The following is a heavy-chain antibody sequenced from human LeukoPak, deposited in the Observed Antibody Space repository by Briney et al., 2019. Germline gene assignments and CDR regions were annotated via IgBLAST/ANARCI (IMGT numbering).Heavy chain of an antibody. J-gene: IGHJ4*02. Sequence: SETLSLTCTVSRGSISSGYYYWAWIRQPPGKGLEWIGNIYYSGRTYYSPSLKSRLTITVDTSKTQVSLRLSSVTAADSAVYYCARQRTAGGSYDYWGQGTLVTVSS. CDR1: RGSISSGYYY. CDR2: IYYSGRT. V-gene: IGHV4-39*01. CDR3: ARQRTAGGSYDY. D-gene: IGHD1-26*01.